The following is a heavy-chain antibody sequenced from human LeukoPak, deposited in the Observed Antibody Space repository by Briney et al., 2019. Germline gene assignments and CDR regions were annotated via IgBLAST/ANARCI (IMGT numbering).Heavy chain of an antibody. D-gene: IGHD5-18*01. Sequence: GGSLRLSCAASGFTFSSYEMNWVRQAPGKGLEWVSYISSSGSTIYYADSVKGRFTISRDNAKNSLYLQMNSPRAEDTAVYYCARVGTWIQLWLDYWGQGTLVTVSS. J-gene: IGHJ4*02. CDR3: ARVGTWIQLWLDY. V-gene: IGHV3-48*03. CDR2: ISSSGSTI. CDR1: GFTFSSYE.